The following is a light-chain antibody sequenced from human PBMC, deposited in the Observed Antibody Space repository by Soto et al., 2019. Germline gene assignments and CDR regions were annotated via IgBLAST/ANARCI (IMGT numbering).Light chain of an antibody. CDR1: QSVSSY. CDR2: DTS. Sequence: EIVLTQSPATLCLSPGERATLSCRASQSVSSYLAWYQQKPGQAPRLLIYDTSNRATGIPPRFSGSGSGTDFTLTISSLEPEDFAVYYCQQHNNWPPITFGQGTRLEIK. V-gene: IGKV3-11*01. CDR3: QQHNNWPPIT. J-gene: IGKJ5*01.